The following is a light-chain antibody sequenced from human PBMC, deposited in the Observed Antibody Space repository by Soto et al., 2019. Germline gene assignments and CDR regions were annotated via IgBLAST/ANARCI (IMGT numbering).Light chain of an antibody. J-gene: IGKJ4*01. CDR2: LGS. CDR3: MQTLQTPLT. V-gene: IGKV2-28*01. CDR1: QSLLHSNGYNY. Sequence: DIVMTQSPLSLPVTPGEPASISCRSSQSLLHSNGYNYLDWYLQKPGQSPQVLIYLGSNRASGVPDRFSGSGSGTDFTLKISRVEAEDVGVYYCMQTLQTPLTVGGGTKVEIK.